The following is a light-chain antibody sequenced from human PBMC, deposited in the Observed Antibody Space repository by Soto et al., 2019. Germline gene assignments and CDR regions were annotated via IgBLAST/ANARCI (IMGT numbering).Light chain of an antibody. CDR3: QQLNSYPST. J-gene: IGKJ5*01. V-gene: IGKV1-9*01. CDR1: QGISSY. Sequence: DIQLTQSPSFLSASVGDRVTITCRASQGISSYLAWYQQKPGKAPKLLIYAASTLQSGVPSRFSGSGSGTEFTLTISSLQPEDFATYYCQQLNSYPSTFGQGTRLESK. CDR2: AAS.